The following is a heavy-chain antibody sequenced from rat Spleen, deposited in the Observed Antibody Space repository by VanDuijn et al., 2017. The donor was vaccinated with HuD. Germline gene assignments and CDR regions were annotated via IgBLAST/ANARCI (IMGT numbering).Heavy chain of an antibody. V-gene: IGHV5-46*01. CDR2: ISPSGGFT. J-gene: IGHJ2*01. CDR1: GFTFNSYD. D-gene: IGHD1-9*01. CDR3: ARRHYGYTDYFDY. Sequence: EVQLVESGGGLVQPGRSMKLSCAVSGFTFNSYDMAWVRQAPTKGLEWVASISPSGGFTYYPDSVKGRFTISRDNAENTVYLQMNSLRSEDTATYYCARRHYGYTDYFDYWGQGVIVTVSS.